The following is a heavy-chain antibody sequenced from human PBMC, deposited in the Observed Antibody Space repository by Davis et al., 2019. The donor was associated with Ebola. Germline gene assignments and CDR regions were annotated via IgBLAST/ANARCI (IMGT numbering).Heavy chain of an antibody. CDR2: ISYDGSNK. D-gene: IGHD4-11*01. CDR3: ARSTRLPYGMDV. V-gene: IGHV3-30-3*01. Sequence: PGGSLRLSCAASGFTFSSYAMHWVRQAPGKGLEWVAVISYDGSNKYYADSVKGRFTISRDNAKNTLYLQMNSLRAEDTAVYYCARSTRLPYGMDVWGQGTTVTVSS. CDR1: GFTFSSYA. J-gene: IGHJ6*02.